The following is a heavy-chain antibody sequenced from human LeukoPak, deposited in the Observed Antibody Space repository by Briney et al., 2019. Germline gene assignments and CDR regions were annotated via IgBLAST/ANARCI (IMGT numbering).Heavy chain of an antibody. CDR2: IRGSGNDI. Sequence: LSLTCTVSGGSISSYYWNWVRQAPGKGLEWIAYIRGSGNDIYYADSVKGRLTISRDNAKNLLYLQMNSLRAEDTAVYYCVLAVDYWGQGTLVTVSS. CDR1: GGSISSYY. J-gene: IGHJ4*02. V-gene: IGHV3-48*03. CDR3: VLAVDY. D-gene: IGHD1-26*01.